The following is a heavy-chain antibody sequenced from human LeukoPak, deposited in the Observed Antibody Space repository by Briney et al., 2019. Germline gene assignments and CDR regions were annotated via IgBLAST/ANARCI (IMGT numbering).Heavy chain of an antibody. CDR2: ISSSGSTI. V-gene: IGHV3-11*01. CDR1: GFTFSDYY. J-gene: IGHJ4*02. D-gene: IGHD3-16*01. Sequence: GGSLRLSCAASGFTFSDYYMSWFRQAPGKGLEWVSYISSSGSTIYYADSVKGRFTISRDNAKNSLYLQMNSLRAEDTAVYYCARLAVYVWGSHNFDYWGQGTLVTVSS. CDR3: ARLAVYVWGSHNFDY.